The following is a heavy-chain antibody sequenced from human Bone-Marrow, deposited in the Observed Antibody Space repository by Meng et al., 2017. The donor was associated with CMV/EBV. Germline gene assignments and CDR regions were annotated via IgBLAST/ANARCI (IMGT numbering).Heavy chain of an antibody. CDR1: GFTLSRYW. Sequence: GESLKISCAASGFTLSRYWMHWVRQAPGKGLEWVSAISASGGSTYNADSVKGRFTIFRDKSKNTLYLQMNSLRAEDTAVYYCAKGVWGSYLTCFDYWGQGTLVTVSS. CDR2: ISASGGST. V-gene: IGHV3-23*01. CDR3: AKGVWGSYLTCFDY. J-gene: IGHJ4*02. D-gene: IGHD3-16*01.